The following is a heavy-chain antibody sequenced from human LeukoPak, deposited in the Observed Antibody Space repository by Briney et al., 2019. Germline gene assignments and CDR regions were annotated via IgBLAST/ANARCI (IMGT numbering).Heavy chain of an antibody. J-gene: IGHJ6*03. V-gene: IGHV4-31*03. CDR3: ARASTSVCYHMDV. Sequence: SETLSLTCTVSGVSINRSKYYWSWIRQHPVKGLEWIGYIFYSGSTYYNPSLMSRVTISVDTSKNQFSLRLTSVTAADTAVYYCARASTSVCYHMDVWGKGTTVTVSS. CDR1: GVSINRSKYY. CDR2: IFYSGST.